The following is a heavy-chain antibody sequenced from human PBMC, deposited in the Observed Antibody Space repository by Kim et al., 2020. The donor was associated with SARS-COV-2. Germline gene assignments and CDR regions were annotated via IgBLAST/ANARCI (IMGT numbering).Heavy chain of an antibody. CDR3: AREREEYTSSQWLNWSFDV. CDR1: GGAISSGDYY. Sequence: SETLSLTCTVSGGAISSGDYYWSWIHQHPVKGLVWIGYIYYSGSTFYNPSLKSRVAISLDTSKNQFSLKLNSVTAADTAVYYCAREREEYTSSQWLNWSFDVWGRGTVVTVSS. J-gene: IGHJ2*01. D-gene: IGHD6-19*01. CDR2: IYYSGST. V-gene: IGHV4-31*03.